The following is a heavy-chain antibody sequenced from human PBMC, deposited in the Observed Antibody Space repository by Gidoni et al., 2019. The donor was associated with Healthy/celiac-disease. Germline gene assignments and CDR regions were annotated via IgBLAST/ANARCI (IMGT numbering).Heavy chain of an antibody. J-gene: IGHJ6*03. CDR2: IYYSGST. V-gene: IGHV4-39*01. D-gene: IGHD3-22*01. Sequence: QLQLQESGPGLVKPSETLSLTCTVSGGPISSSSYYWGWIRQPPGQGLEWIGSIYYSGSTYYNPSLKSRVTISVDTSKNQFSLKLSSVTAADTAVYYCARHPIMKHYDSSGYYYGADRNYYYYMDVWGKGTTVTVSS. CDR3: ARHPIMKHYDSSGYYYGADRNYYYYMDV. CDR1: GGPISSSSYY.